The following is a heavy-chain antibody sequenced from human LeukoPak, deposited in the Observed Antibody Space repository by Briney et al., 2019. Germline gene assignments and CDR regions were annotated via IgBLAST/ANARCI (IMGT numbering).Heavy chain of an antibody. CDR2: IYYSGST. CDR1: GGSISSYY. V-gene: IGHV4-59*01. Sequence: SETLSLTCTVSGGSISSYYWSWIRQPPGKGLKWSGYIYYSGSTNYNPSLKSRVTISVDTSKNQFSLKLSSVTAADTAVYYCARAQDSSGPPYGMDVWGQGTTVTVSS. J-gene: IGHJ6*02. D-gene: IGHD3-22*01. CDR3: ARAQDSSGPPYGMDV.